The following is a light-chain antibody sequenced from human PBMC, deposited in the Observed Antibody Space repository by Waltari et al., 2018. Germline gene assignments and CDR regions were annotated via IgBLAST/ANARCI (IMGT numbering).Light chain of an antibody. CDR1: QTISRW. V-gene: IGKV1-5*03. CDR3: QQYDNLWM. Sequence: DIQVTQSPSTLAASVGDTITITCRASQTISRWLAWFQQKPGEAPKLLIHKASTLEKGVPGRFSGSGSGTEFTLTIKNLQPDDFATYYCQQYDNLWMFGQGTRVEVK. CDR2: KAS. J-gene: IGKJ1*01.